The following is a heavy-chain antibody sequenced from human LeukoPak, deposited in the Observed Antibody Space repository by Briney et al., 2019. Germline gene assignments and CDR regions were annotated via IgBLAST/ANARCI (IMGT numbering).Heavy chain of an antibody. J-gene: IGHJ4*02. D-gene: IGHD2-15*01. Sequence: GGSLRLSCAASGFIFSDYNMNWVRQAPGKGLEWVSCISTGSGYMSYADSVKGRFTISRDNAKNSLYLQMNSLRAEDTAVYYCASVSSRSWYVDYWGQGTLVTVSS. CDR3: ASVSSRSWYVDY. CDR1: GFIFSDYN. CDR2: ISTGSGYM. V-gene: IGHV3-21*01.